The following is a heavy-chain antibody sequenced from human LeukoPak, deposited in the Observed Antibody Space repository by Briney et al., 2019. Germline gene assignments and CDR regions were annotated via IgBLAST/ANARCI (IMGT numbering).Heavy chain of an antibody. D-gene: IGHD3-9*01. CDR2: ISSNGGST. V-gene: IGHV3-64D*06. CDR1: GFTFSSYA. J-gene: IGHJ4*02. Sequence: GGSLRLSCPASGFTFSSYAMHWVRQAPGKGLEYVSAISSNGGSTYYADSVKGRFTISRDNSKNTLYLQMSSLRAEDTAVYYCVKGNVLRYFDWLADYWGQGTLVTVPS. CDR3: VKGNVLRYFDWLADY.